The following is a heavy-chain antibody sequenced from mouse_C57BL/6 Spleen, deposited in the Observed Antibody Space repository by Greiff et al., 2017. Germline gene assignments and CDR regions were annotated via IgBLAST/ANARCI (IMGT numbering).Heavy chain of an antibody. D-gene: IGHD3-3*01. J-gene: IGHJ3*01. V-gene: IGHV3-6*01. CDR2: ISYDGSN. CDR1: GYSITSGYY. CDR3: ARKGFAY. Sequence: ESGPGLVKPSQSLSLTCSVTGYSITSGYYWNWIRQFPGNKLELMGYISYDGSNNYNPSLKNRIAITRDTSKNQFFLKLNSVTTEDTATYYCARKGFAYWGQGTLVTVSA.